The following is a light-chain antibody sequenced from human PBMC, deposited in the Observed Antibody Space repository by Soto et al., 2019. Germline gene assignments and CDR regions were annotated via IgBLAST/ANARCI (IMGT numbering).Light chain of an antibody. CDR1: SSNIGNNY. V-gene: IGLV1-51*02. Sequence: QSVLKQPPSVSAAPGQKVTISCSGSSSNIGNNYVSWYQQLPGTAPKLLIYENNKRPSGIPDRFSGSKSGTSATLGITGLQTGDEADYYCGTWDSSLSANWVFGGGTKLTVL. CDR2: ENN. J-gene: IGLJ3*02. CDR3: GTWDSSLSANWV.